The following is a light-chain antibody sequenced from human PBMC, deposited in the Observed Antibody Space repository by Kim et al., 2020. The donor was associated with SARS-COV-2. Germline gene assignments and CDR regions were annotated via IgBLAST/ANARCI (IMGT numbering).Light chain of an antibody. CDR2: YDT. J-gene: IGLJ3*02. CDR1: DIGTKS. V-gene: IGLV3-21*04. Sequence: SYELTQPPSVSEAPGKTATITCGGDDIGTKSVHWYQQKPGQAPVLVIYYDTDRPSGIPERFSASNSGNTATLTVSRVEAGDEADYYCQVWDSGSDQWVFGGGTTLTVL. CDR3: QVWDSGSDQWV.